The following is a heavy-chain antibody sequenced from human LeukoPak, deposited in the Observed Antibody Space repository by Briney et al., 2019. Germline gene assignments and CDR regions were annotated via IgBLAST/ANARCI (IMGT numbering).Heavy chain of an antibody. CDR1: GGSISSGDYY. V-gene: IGHV4-30-4*01. CDR3: ASAPIVVVPAATYYYGMDV. Sequence: SQTLSLTCTVSGGSISSGDYYWSWIRQPPGKGLEWIGYIYYSGSTYYNPSLKSRVTISVDTSKNQFSLKLSSVTAADTAVYYCASAPIVVVPAATYYYGMDVWGQGTTVTVSS. D-gene: IGHD2-2*01. CDR2: IYYSGST. J-gene: IGHJ6*02.